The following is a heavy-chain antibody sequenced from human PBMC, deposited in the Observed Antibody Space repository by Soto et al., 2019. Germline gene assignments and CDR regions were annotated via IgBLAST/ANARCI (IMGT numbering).Heavy chain of an antibody. CDR3: AKDSIPKNPCLYQPFAY. D-gene: IGHD2-2*02. CDR2: ISSSSSYI. J-gene: IGHJ4*02. V-gene: IGHV3-21*04. CDR1: GFTFSSYS. Sequence: PGGSLRLSCAASGFTFSSYSMNWVRQASGKGLERVSSISSSSSYIYYADSVKGRFTISRDNSKKTLYLQMNGLRAEDTAIYFCAKDSIPKNPCLYQPFAYWVQRTLVTVSS.